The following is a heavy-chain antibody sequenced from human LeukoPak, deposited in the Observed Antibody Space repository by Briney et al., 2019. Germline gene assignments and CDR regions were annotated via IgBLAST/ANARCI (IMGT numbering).Heavy chain of an antibody. CDR1: GNYW. V-gene: IGHV3-74*01. Sequence: GVSLRLSCAASGNYWMHWVRQAPGKGLVWVSHINSDGSWTSYADSVKGRFTITKDNAKNTVYLQMNSLRAEDTAVYYCVSFYETYWGRGTLVTVSS. CDR3: VSFYETY. J-gene: IGHJ4*02. CDR2: INSDGSWT. D-gene: IGHD2/OR15-2a*01.